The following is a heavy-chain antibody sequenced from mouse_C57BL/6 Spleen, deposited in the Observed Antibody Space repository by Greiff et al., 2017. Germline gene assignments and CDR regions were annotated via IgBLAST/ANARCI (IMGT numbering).Heavy chain of an antibody. Sequence: QVQLQQSGAELVKPGASVKLSCKASGYTFTSYWMHWVKQRPGQGLEWIGMIHPNSGSTNYNEKFKSKATLTVDKSSSTAYMQLSSLTSEDSAVYYCATPIYYGNYEGFAYWGQGTLVTVSA. CDR2: IHPNSGST. CDR1: GYTFTSYW. D-gene: IGHD2-1*01. J-gene: IGHJ3*01. V-gene: IGHV1-64*01. CDR3: ATPIYYGNYEGFAY.